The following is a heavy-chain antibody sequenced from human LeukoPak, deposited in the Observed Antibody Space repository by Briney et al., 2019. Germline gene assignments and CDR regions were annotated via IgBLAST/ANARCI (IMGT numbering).Heavy chain of an antibody. CDR2: ISSSSSYI. Sequence: GGSLRLSCAASGFTFSSYSMNWVRQAPGKGLEWVSSISSSSSYIYYADSVKGRFTISRDNAKNSLYLQMNSLRAEGTAVYYCAREPYGSSGLYYFDYWGQGTLVTVSP. CDR3: AREPYGSSGLYYFDY. D-gene: IGHD3-22*01. J-gene: IGHJ4*02. CDR1: GFTFSSYS. V-gene: IGHV3-21*01.